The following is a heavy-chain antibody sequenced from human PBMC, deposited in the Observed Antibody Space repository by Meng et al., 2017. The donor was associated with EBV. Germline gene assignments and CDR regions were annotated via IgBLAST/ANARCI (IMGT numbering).Heavy chain of an antibody. CDR2: TNEDGGIT. CDR1: GFTFSRFW. J-gene: IGHJ4*02. V-gene: IGHV3-74*01. CDR3: SRDLAGPFDD. Sequence: EVQLGESGGGPVRPGGSLRLSCAVSGFTFSRFWMHWVRQVPGKGLVWVARTNEDGGITNYADSVKGRFIISRDNTRNTLYLQMNSLRDEDTAVYFCSRDLAGPFDDWGQGTLVTGSS.